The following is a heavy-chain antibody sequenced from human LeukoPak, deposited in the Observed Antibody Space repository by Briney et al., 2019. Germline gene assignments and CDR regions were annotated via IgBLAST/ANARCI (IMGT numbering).Heavy chain of an antibody. J-gene: IGHJ4*02. Sequence: ASVKVSCKASGYTFTGYYMHWVRQAPGQGLEWIGRINPNSGGTNYAQKFQGRVTMTRDTSISTAYMELSRLRSDDTAAYYCAREDPYYDFWSGSPAFDYWGQGTLVTVSS. CDR3: AREDPYYDFWSGSPAFDY. D-gene: IGHD3-3*01. CDR2: INPNSGGT. V-gene: IGHV1-2*06. CDR1: GYTFTGYY.